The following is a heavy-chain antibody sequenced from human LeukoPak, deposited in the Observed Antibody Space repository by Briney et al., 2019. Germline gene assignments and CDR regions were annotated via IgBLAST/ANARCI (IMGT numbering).Heavy chain of an antibody. CDR3: ARGTMVAPGVDY. Sequence: GGSLRLSCAASGFTFSSYWMHWVRQAPGKGLVWVSRINTDGSITNYADSVKGRFTISRDNARNTLYLQMSSLRAEDTAVYYCARGTMVAPGVDYWGQGTLVTVSS. J-gene: IGHJ4*02. CDR1: GFTFSSYW. CDR2: INTDGSIT. V-gene: IGHV3-74*01. D-gene: IGHD4-23*01.